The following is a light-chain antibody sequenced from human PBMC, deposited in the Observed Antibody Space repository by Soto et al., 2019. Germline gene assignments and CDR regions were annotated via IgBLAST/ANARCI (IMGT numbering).Light chain of an antibody. V-gene: IGLV2-23*02. Sequence: QSVLTQPASVSGSPGQSITISCTGTSSDVGSYDLVSWYQHHSGKAPKIIIYEVNKRPSGISDRFSGSKSGNTASLTISGPQAEDEADYFCCSFVRTNGLLFGGGTKVTVL. CDR2: EVN. J-gene: IGLJ2*01. CDR1: SSDVGSYDL. CDR3: CSFVRTNGLL.